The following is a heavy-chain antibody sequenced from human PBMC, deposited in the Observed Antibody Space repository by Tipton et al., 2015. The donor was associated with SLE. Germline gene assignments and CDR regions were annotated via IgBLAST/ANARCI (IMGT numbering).Heavy chain of an antibody. D-gene: IGHD3-16*01. CDR3: ARDNWGKSEVRAFDI. CDR2: IYTSGTT. J-gene: IGHJ3*02. Sequence: GLVKPSETLSLTCAVYGGSFSGYYWTWIRQPAGKGLEWIGRIYTSGTTHYNPSLKSRVTISMDTSKNHFSLQLISVAAADTAVYFCARDNWGKSEVRAFDIWGPGTVVTVSS. V-gene: IGHV4-4*07. CDR1: GGSFSGYY.